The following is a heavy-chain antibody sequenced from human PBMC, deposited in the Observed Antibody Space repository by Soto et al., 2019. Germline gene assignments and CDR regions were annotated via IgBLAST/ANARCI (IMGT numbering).Heavy chain of an antibody. CDR2: IYYSGST. CDR3: ARSREYGDYKFDY. Sequence: SETLSLTCTVSGGSISSYYWSWIRQPPGKGLEWIGYIYYSGSTNYNPSLKSRVTISVDTSKNHFSLKLTSVTAADTAVYYCARSREYGDYKFDYWGHGTLVTISS. CDR1: GGSISSYY. V-gene: IGHV4-59*01. D-gene: IGHD4-17*01. J-gene: IGHJ4*01.